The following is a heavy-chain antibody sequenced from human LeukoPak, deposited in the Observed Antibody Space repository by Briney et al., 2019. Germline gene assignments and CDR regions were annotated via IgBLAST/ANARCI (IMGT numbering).Heavy chain of an antibody. J-gene: IGHJ4*02. CDR1: GFTFSNSA. CDR3: ARDPLRYLRVGHYDY. Sequence: GGSLRLSCAASGFTFSNSAMNWVRQVPGKGLEWVSSVDYDSSHIYYAASVRGRFTISRDNARNSVYLQMNSLRVEDTAVYYCARDPLRYLRVGHYDYWGQGTLVAVSS. V-gene: IGHV3-21*01. D-gene: IGHD3-9*01. CDR2: VDYDSSHI.